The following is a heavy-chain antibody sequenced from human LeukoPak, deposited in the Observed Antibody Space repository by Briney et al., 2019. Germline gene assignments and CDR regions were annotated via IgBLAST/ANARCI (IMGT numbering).Heavy chain of an antibody. J-gene: IGHJ4*02. CDR2: ISTNGDST. V-gene: IGHV3-64*02. CDR1: GFTFSTYA. D-gene: IGHD6-6*01. Sequence: GGSLRLSCAASGFTFSTYAMHWVRQAPGKGLEYVSAISTNGDSTYYADSVKGRFTISRDNSKNTLFLQMGSLRADDMAVYYCAKDHGPHSSSPPGWGQGTLVTVSS. CDR3: AKDHGPHSSSPPG.